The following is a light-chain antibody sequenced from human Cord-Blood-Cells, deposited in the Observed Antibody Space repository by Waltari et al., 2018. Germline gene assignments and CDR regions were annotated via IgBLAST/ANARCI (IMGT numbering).Light chain of an antibody. J-gene: IGLJ3*02. V-gene: IGLV2-23*01. CDR2: EGS. CDR1: SSDVGSYNL. CDR3: CSYAGSSTWV. Sequence: QSALTQPAPVSGSPGQSITTSCPGTSSDVGSYNLVSWYQQHPGKAPKLMIYEGSKRPSGVSNRFSGSKSGNTASLTISGLQAEDEADYYCCSYAGSSTWVFGGGTKLTVL.